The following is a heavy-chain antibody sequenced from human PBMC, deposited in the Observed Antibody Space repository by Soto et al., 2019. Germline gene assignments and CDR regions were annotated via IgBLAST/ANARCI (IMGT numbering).Heavy chain of an antibody. CDR2: MNPNSGNT. D-gene: IGHD2-2*01. Sequence: ASVKVSCKASGYTFTSYDINWVRQATGQGLEWMGWMNPNSGNTGYAQKFQGRVTMTRNTSISTAYMELSSLRSEDTAVYYCASSMGYQLLQQDYYYYMDVWGKGTTVTVSS. V-gene: IGHV1-8*01. CDR3: ASSMGYQLLQQDYYYYMDV. CDR1: GYTFTSYD. J-gene: IGHJ6*03.